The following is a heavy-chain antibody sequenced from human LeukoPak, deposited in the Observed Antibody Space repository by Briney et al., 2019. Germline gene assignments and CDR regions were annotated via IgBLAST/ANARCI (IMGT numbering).Heavy chain of an antibody. D-gene: IGHD3-10*01. CDR2: IYYSGST. V-gene: IGHV4-61*03. CDR1: GYSISSGYY. J-gene: IGHJ6*03. Sequence: SETLSLTCTVSGYSISSGYYWGWIRQPPGKGLEWIGYIYYSGSTNYNPSLKSRVTISVDTSKNHFSLKLSSVSAADTAVYYCARTTMVRGTYYMDVWGKGTTVTISS. CDR3: ARTTMVRGTYYMDV.